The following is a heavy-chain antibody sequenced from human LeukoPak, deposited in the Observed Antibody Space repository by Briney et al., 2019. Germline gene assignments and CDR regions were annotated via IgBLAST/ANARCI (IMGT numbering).Heavy chain of an antibody. CDR2: ISAYNGNT. Sequence: GASVKVSCKASGYTFTSYGISWVRQAPGQGLEWMGWISAYNGNTNYAQKLQGRVTMTTDTSTSTAYMELRRLRSDDTAVYYCARDEAAITFWGVIVPPGYWGQVTLVTVSS. CDR3: ARDEAAITFWGVIVPPGY. V-gene: IGHV1-18*01. J-gene: IGHJ4*02. D-gene: IGHD3-16*02. CDR1: GYTFTSYG.